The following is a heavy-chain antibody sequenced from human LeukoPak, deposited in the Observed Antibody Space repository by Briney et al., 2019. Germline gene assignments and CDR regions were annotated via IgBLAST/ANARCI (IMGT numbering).Heavy chain of an antibody. Sequence: ASVKVSCKASGYTFTSYDINWVRQATGQGLEWMGWMNPNSGNTGYAQKFQGRVTMTRNTSISTAYMELSSLRSEDTAVYYCAVDSAGYCSSTSCYNWFDPWGQGTLVTVSS. CDR2: MNPNSGNT. CDR3: AVDSAGYCSSTSCYNWFDP. J-gene: IGHJ5*02. D-gene: IGHD2-2*01. CDR1: GYTFTSYD. V-gene: IGHV1-8*01.